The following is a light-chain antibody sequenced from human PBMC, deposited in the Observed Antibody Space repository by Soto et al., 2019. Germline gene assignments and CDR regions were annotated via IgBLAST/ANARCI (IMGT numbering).Light chain of an antibody. CDR2: ESS. Sequence: EIVLTQSPGTLSLSPGERATLSCRASQNVANYLDWYQQKPGQAPRLLIYESSNRATGIAARFSGSGPGTDFTLTISSLEPEDFALYWCQQYDNWPPTFGGGTKVDIK. CDR1: QNVANY. J-gene: IGKJ4*01. V-gene: IGKV3-11*01. CDR3: QQYDNWPPT.